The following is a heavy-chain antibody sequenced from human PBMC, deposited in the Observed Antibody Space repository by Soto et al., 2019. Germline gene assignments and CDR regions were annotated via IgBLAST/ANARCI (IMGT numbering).Heavy chain of an antibody. D-gene: IGHD6-19*01. J-gene: IGHJ4*02. CDR1: GLTFDDYV. Sequence: PGGSLRLSCAASGLTFDDYVMPWVRQAPGKGLEWVSGISWNSGSIGYADSVKGRFTISRDNAKNSLYLQMNSLRAEDTALYYCAKDMKRGIAVAAPSDYWGQGTLVTVSS. CDR3: AKDMKRGIAVAAPSDY. V-gene: IGHV3-9*01. CDR2: ISWNSGSI.